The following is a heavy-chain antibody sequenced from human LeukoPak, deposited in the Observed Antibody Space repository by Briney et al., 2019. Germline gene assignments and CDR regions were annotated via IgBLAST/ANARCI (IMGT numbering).Heavy chain of an antibody. Sequence: SETLSLTCTVSGDSLIPYYWSWLRQPPGKGLEWLGYIYHSGTTHYSPPLKGRATLSVDTSKNQISLRLSSVTAADTAVYFCARVDSGTYYMPFDYWGQGSLVTVSS. CDR2: IYHSGTT. CDR3: ARVDSGTYYMPFDY. J-gene: IGHJ4*02. CDR1: GDSLIPYY. D-gene: IGHD1-26*01. V-gene: IGHV4-59*01.